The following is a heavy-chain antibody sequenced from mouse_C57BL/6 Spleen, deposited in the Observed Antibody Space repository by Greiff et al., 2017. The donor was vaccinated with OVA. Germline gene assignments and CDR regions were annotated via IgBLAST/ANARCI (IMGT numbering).Heavy chain of an antibody. CDR1: GYTFTSYW. D-gene: IGHD1-1*01. Sequence: QVQLKQPGAELVRPGSSVKLSCKASGYTFTSYWMHWVKQRPIQGLEWIGNIDPSDSETHYNQKFKDKATLTVDKSSSTAYMQLSSLTSEDSAVYYCARSQDYYGSSYGYWGQGTTLTVSS. J-gene: IGHJ2*01. CDR2: IDPSDSET. V-gene: IGHV1-52*01. CDR3: ARSQDYYGSSYGY.